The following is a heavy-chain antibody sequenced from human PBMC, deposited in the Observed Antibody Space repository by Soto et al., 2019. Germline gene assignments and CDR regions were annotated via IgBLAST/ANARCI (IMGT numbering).Heavy chain of an antibody. D-gene: IGHD5-18*01. CDR1: GFTFSSYA. J-gene: IGHJ3*02. CDR2: ISYDGSNK. Sequence: GGSLRLSCAASGFTFSSYAMHWVRQAPGKGLEWVAVISYDGSNKYYADSVKGRFTISRDNSKNTLYLQMNSLRAEDTAVYYCARVRTTGYSYGYAFDIWGQGTMVTVSS. V-gene: IGHV3-30-3*01. CDR3: ARVRTTGYSYGYAFDI.